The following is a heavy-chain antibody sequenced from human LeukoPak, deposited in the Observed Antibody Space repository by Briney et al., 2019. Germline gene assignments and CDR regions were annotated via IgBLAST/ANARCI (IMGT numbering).Heavy chain of an antibody. CDR1: GGSFSGYY. V-gene: IGHV4-34*01. CDR2: INHSGST. CDR3: ARGTRFGAASSNYYGMDV. J-gene: IGHJ6*02. D-gene: IGHD2-15*01. Sequence: PSETLSLTCAVYGGSFSGYYWSWIRQPPGKGLEWIGEINHSGSTNYNPSLKSRVAISVDTSKNQFSLKLSSVTAADTAVYYCARGTRFGAASSNYYGMDVWGQGTTVTVSS.